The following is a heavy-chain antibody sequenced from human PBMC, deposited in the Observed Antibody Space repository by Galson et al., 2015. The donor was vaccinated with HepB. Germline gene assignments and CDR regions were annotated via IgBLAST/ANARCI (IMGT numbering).Heavy chain of an antibody. Sequence: SVKVSCKASGYTFTSYDINWVRQATGQGLEWMGWMNPNSGNTGYAQKLQGRVTMTRNTSISTAYMELSSLRPEDTAVYYCARTGITAAGLYYYYGMDVWGQGTTVTVSS. CDR3: ARTGITAAGLYYYYGMDV. CDR2: MNPNSGNT. D-gene: IGHD6-13*01. V-gene: IGHV1-8*01. CDR1: GYTFTSYD. J-gene: IGHJ6*02.